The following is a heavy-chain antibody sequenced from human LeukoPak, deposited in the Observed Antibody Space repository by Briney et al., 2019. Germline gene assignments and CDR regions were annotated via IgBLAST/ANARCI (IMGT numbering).Heavy chain of an antibody. CDR2: IYYSGST. Sequence: SETLSLTCTVSGGSISSYYWSWIRQPPGKGLDWIGYIYYSGSTNYNPSLKSRVTISVDTSKNQFSLKLSSVTAADTAVYYCARVGNDILTGYYEDWGQGTLVTVSS. V-gene: IGHV4-59*01. CDR1: GGSISSYY. CDR3: ARVGNDILTGYYED. J-gene: IGHJ4*02. D-gene: IGHD3-9*01.